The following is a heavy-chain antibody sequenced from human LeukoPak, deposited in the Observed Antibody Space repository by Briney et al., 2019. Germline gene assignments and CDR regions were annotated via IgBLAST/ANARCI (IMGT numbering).Heavy chain of an antibody. CDR2: IYHSGST. CDR1: GYSISSGYY. V-gene: IGHV4-38-2*01. J-gene: IGHJ4*02. CDR3: ARQPSTYYFDY. Sequence: PSETLSLTCAVSGYSISSGYYWGWIRQPPGKGLEWIGSIYHSGSTYYNPSLKSRATISVDTSKNQFSLKLSSVTAADTAVYYCARQPSTYYFDYWGQGTLVTVSS.